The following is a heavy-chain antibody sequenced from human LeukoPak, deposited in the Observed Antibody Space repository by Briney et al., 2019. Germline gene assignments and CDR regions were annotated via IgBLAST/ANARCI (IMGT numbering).Heavy chain of an antibody. CDR1: GFTFSSYA. Sequence: GGSLRLSCAASGFTFSSYAMHWVRQAPGKGLECVAVISYDGSNKYYADSVKGRFTISRDNSNNTPYLQMNSLRAQDSAVYYCAKHQTVAGLCDYWGQGTLVTVSS. V-gene: IGHV3-30*04. D-gene: IGHD6-19*01. J-gene: IGHJ4*02. CDR3: AKHQTVAGLCDY. CDR2: ISYDGSNK.